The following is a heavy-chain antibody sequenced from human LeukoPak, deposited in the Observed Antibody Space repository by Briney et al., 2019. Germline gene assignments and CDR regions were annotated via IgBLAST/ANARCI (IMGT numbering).Heavy chain of an antibody. CDR1: GGSISSGGYY. D-gene: IGHD4-23*01. Sequence: PSETLSLTCTVSGGSISSGGYYWSWIRQHLGKGLEWIGYIYYSGSTYYNPSLKSRVTISVDTSKNQFSLKLSSVTAADTAVYYCARGVRWYPDYWGQGTLVTVSS. V-gene: IGHV4-31*03. J-gene: IGHJ4*02. CDR3: ARGVRWYPDY. CDR2: IYYSGST.